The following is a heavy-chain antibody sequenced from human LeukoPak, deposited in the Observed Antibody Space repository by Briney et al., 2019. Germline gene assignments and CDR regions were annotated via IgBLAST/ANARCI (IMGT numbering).Heavy chain of an antibody. V-gene: IGHV5-51*01. CDR1: GYSFTNYW. CDR2: IYPGDSDT. D-gene: IGHD2-2*01. Sequence: GESLKISCQASGYSFTNYWIGWVRQMPGKGLEWMGIIYPGDSDTKYSPSFQGQVTISADKSISTAYLQWSSLKASDTAMYYCAKSSLYCTSTSCSYYFDYWGQGTLVTVSS. J-gene: IGHJ4*02. CDR3: AKSSLYCTSTSCSYYFDY.